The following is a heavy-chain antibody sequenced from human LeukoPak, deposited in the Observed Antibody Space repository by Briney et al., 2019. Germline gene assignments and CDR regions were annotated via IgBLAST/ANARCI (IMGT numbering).Heavy chain of an antibody. V-gene: IGHV1-18*01. J-gene: IGHJ4*02. Sequence: GGSVQFSSKTSGYSENFYGITWVRQVAGQGREWMGWISAQHGQTEYAPNSQDRVTMTTDTYTSTAYMELSSLRSEDTAVYYCARGSRWDGYNPTPYYFDYWGQGTLVTVSS. CDR2: ISAQHGQT. CDR3: ARGSRWDGYNPTPYYFDY. CDR1: GYSENFYG. D-gene: IGHD5-24*01.